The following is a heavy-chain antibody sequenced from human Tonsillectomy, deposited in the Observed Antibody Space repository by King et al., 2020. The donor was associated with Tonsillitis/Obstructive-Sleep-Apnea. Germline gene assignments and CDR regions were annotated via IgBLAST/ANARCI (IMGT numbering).Heavy chain of an antibody. CDR3: AKDLDAKDIVVVPAAIWYYYGMDV. Sequence: VQLVESGGGLVQPGGSLRLSCAASGFTFSSYAMSWVRQAPGKGLEWVSAISGSGGSTYYADSVKGRFTISRDNSKNTLYLQMNSLRAEDTAVYYCAKDLDAKDIVVVPAAIWYYYGMDVWGQGTTVTVSS. CDR2: ISGSGGST. V-gene: IGHV3-23*04. CDR1: GFTFSSYA. J-gene: IGHJ6*02. D-gene: IGHD2-2*02.